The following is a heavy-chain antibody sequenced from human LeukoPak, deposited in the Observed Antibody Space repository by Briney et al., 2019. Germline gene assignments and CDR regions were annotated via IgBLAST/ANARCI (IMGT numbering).Heavy chain of an antibody. Sequence: GASVKVSCKASGYTFTSYAMHWVRQAPGQRLEWMGWINAGNGNTKYSQKFQGRVTITRDTSASTAYMELSSLRSEDTAVYYCASGGSLGSMTTHNWFDPWGQGTLVTVSS. CDR3: ASGGSLGSMTTHNWFDP. J-gene: IGHJ5*02. CDR2: INAGNGNT. D-gene: IGHD4-11*01. CDR1: GYTFTSYA. V-gene: IGHV1-3*01.